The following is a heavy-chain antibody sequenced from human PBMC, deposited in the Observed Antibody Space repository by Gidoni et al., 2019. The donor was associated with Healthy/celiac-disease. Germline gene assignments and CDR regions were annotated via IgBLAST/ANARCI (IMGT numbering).Heavy chain of an antibody. D-gene: IGHD1-26*01. CDR3: AKRVGAAQGACDY. CDR1: GFTFSRYA. CDR2: VRVSGGSI. Sequence: VQLLESGVGLVQPGGSLRLSCAPSGFTFSRYAMSWVRQAPGNGREWVVAVRVSGGSIYYADAVKGRFTISRDNTKKTMYLQMNRRRAEDTAVYYCAKRVGAAQGACDYWGQGTLVTVSS. V-gene: IGHV3-23*01. J-gene: IGHJ4*02.